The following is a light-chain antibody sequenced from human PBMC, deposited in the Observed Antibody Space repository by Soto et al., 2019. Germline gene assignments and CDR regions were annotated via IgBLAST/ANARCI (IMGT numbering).Light chain of an antibody. CDR2: DAS. CDR3: QQYYYLPWT. J-gene: IGKJ3*01. CDR1: QDISNS. Sequence: DIQMTQSPSSLSASVGHRVTITCQASQDISNSLNWYQQKPGKAPKLLIYDASNLETGVPSRFSGSGSGTDFTFTISSLQPEDIATYFCQQYYYLPWTFGPGTTVDIK. V-gene: IGKV1-33*01.